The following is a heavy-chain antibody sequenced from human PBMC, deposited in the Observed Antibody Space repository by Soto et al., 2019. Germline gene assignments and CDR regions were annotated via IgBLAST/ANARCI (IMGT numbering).Heavy chain of an antibody. Sequence: EVQLVESGGGLVQPGRSLRLSCAASGFTFDDHAMHWVGRAPGKGLERVSGVNWNSRSIDYADSVKGRLTITRDNAKNELYLQMNRLRPEDTAMYYCAKAHGGRSWYGGIDSWGQGTLVTVSS. CDR1: GFTFDDHA. V-gene: IGHV3-9*01. D-gene: IGHD6-13*01. CDR2: VNWNSRSI. J-gene: IGHJ4*02. CDR3: AKAHGGRSWYGGIDS.